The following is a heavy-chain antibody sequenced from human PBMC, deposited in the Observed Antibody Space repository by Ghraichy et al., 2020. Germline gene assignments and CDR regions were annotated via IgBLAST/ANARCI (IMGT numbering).Heavy chain of an antibody. CDR3: VRDFFSSITSPNYFYGMDV. CDR1: GSTFTAYY. Sequence: ASVKVSCKASGSTFTAYYMHWVRQAPGQGLEWMGRINPNSGGTDFAQKFQGRVTMTRDTSISTAYMELSRLRSDDTAVYYCVRDFFSSITSPNYFYGMDVWGQGTTVTVSS. J-gene: IGHJ6*02. CDR2: INPNSGGT. V-gene: IGHV1-2*06. D-gene: IGHD1-14*01.